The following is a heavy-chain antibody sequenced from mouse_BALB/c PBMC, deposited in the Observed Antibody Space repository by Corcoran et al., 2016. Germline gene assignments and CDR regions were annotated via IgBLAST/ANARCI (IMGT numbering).Heavy chain of an antibody. CDR2: INPYNGGT. CDR1: GYSFTGYT. Sequence: EVPLQQSGPELVKPGASMKISCKASGYSFTGYTMNWVTQSHGKNLEWIGLINPYNGGTSYNQKFKGKATLTVDKSSSTAYMELLSLTSDDSAVYYCARGYYGRTYYSMDYWGQGTSVTVSS. V-gene: IGHV1-18*01. CDR3: ARGYYGRTYYSMDY. D-gene: IGHD1-1*01. J-gene: IGHJ4*01.